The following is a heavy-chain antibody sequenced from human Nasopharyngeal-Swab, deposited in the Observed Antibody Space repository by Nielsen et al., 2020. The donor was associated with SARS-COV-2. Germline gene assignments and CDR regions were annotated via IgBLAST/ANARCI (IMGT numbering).Heavy chain of an antibody. D-gene: IGHD3-9*01. CDR2: ISDDNTI. CDR3: ARDLELLTNYYALDY. Sequence: GGSLRLSCAASGFTFNTYGMNWVRQAPGKGLEWISYISDDNTIFYADSVKGRFTISRDNAKNSLYLQMNSLRDEDTAVYYCARDLELLTNYYALDYWGQGTLVTVSS. CDR1: GFTFNTYG. V-gene: IGHV3-48*02. J-gene: IGHJ4*02.